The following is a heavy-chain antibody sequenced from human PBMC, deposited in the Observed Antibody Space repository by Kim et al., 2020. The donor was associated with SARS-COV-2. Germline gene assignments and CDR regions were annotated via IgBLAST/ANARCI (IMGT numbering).Heavy chain of an antibody. Sequence: ADSVKVRFTISRDNSENTLCVQVSSLRAEDTAVYYCARGDCSGGSCCSDYWGQGTLVTVSS. J-gene: IGHJ4*02. CDR3: ARGDCSGGSCCSDY. D-gene: IGHD2-15*01. V-gene: IGHV3-33*01.